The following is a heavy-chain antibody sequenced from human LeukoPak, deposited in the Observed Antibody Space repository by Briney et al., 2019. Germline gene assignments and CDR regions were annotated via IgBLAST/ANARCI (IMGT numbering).Heavy chain of an antibody. J-gene: IGHJ6*04. CDR3: AREIGYYFDSDDSRLRGRLDV. Sequence: GESLRLSCAASGFTINTNYMDWVRQAPGRGLEWLSVIYPGGVTKYAESVKGRFTVSRDIAKNTVYLEMNDLRAEDTALYYCAREIGYYFDSDDSRLRGRLDVWGKGTSVTVSS. CDR2: IYPGGVT. V-gene: IGHV3-53*01. D-gene: IGHD3-22*01. CDR1: GFTINTNY.